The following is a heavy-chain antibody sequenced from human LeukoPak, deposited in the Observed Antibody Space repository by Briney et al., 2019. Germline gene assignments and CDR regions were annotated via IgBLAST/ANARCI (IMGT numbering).Heavy chain of an antibody. CDR3: ARDVDTAMPTGY. D-gene: IGHD5-18*01. J-gene: IGHJ4*02. CDR1: GYTFTSYG. Sequence: ASVKVSCKASGYTFTSYGISWVRQAPGQGLEWMGIINPSGGSTSYAQKFQGRVTMTRDTSTSTVYMELSSLRSEDTAVYYCARDVDTAMPTGYWGQGTLVTVSS. CDR2: INPSGGST. V-gene: IGHV1-46*01.